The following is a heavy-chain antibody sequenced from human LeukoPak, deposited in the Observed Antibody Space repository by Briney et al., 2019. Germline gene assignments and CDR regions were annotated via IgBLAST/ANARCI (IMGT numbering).Heavy chain of an antibody. CDR1: GYTFTSYG. Sequence: GASVKVSCKASGYTFTSYGISWVRQAPGQGLEWMGWISAYNGNTNYAQKLQGRVTMTTDTSTSTAYMELRSLRSDDTAVYYCARVGVGRYFDWPRSNYYYGMDVWGQGTTVTVSS. V-gene: IGHV1-18*01. CDR3: ARVGVGRYFDWPRSNYYYGMDV. J-gene: IGHJ6*02. CDR2: ISAYNGNT. D-gene: IGHD3-9*01.